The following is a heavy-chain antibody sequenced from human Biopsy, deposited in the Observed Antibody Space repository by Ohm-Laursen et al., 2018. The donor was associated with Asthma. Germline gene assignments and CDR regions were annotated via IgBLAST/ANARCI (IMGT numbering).Heavy chain of an antibody. V-gene: IGHV3-7*01. CDR1: GFTVSTNG. Sequence: SLRLSCAASGFTVSTNGMSWVRQPPGKGLEWVANIKKDGSEKYYVDSVKGRFTISRDNAKNSLYLHMNSLRAEDTAVYYCARGGYCTSPTCPWGRYATDVWGQGTTVTVSS. CDR3: ARGGYCTSPTCPWGRYATDV. J-gene: IGHJ6*02. CDR2: IKKDGSEK. D-gene: IGHD2-2*01.